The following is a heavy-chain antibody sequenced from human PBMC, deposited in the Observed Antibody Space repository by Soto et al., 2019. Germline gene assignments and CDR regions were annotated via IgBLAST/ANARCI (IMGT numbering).Heavy chain of an antibody. Sequence: GGSLRLSCAASGFPFSSYGMNWVRQAPGKGLEWVSSISSSSSYIYYADSVKGRFTISRDDAKNSLYLQMNSLRAEDTAVYYCASIIRAPYYYDSSGYYSPPPYWGQGTLVTVSS. CDR1: GFPFSSYG. D-gene: IGHD3-22*01. CDR3: ASIIRAPYYYDSSGYYSPPPY. CDR2: ISSSSSYI. J-gene: IGHJ4*02. V-gene: IGHV3-21*01.